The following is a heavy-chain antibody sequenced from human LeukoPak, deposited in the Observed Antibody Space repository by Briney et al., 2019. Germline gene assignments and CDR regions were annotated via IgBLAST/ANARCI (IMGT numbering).Heavy chain of an antibody. CDR2: IIPIFGTA. CDR1: GGTFISYA. V-gene: IGHV1-69*01. D-gene: IGHD2-2*01. J-gene: IGHJ6*03. CDR3: ARDRGVVPAAIGVYYYYYMDV. Sequence: SVKVSCKASGGTFISYAISWVRQAPGQGLEWMGGIIPIFGTANYAQKFQGRVTITADESTSTAYMELSSLRSEDTAVYYCARDRGVVPAAIGVYYYYYMDVWGKGTTVTVSS.